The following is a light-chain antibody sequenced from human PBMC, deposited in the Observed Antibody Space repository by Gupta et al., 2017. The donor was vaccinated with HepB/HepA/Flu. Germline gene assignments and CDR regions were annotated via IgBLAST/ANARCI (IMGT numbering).Light chain of an antibody. J-gene: IGLJ3*02. V-gene: IGLV4-60*03. CDR3: GNWKRNPRV. CDR2: LNRSGNY. CDR1: SGHVNSL. Sequence: QPVLTQSSSVPDSLGYSVDLTCTLSSGHVNSLITWHQPQPGTEPPHLLLLNRSGNYNRGNPVPDCVASSGSAADLSINMSNLQAEDDYLYSSGNWKRNPRVFGGGTKLTVL.